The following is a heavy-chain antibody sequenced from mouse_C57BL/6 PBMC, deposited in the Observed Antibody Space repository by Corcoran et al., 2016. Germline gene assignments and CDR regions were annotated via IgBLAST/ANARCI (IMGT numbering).Heavy chain of an antibody. D-gene: IGHD2-5*01. CDR3: ARDYSNYDAMDY. CDR1: GYTFTDYY. CDR2: IYPGSGNT. Sequence: QVQLKQSGAELVRPGASVKLSCKASGYTFTDYYINWVKQRPGQGLEWIARIYPGSGNTYYNEKFKGKATLTAEKSSSTAYMQLSSLTSEDSAVYFCARDYSNYDAMDYWGQGTSVTVSS. V-gene: IGHV1-76*01. J-gene: IGHJ4*01.